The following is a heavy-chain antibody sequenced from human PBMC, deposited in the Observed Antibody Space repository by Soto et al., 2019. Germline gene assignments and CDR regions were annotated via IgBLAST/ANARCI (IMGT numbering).Heavy chain of an antibody. V-gene: IGHV3-9*01. Sequence: GGSLRLSCAASGFTFDDYAMHWVRQAPGKGLEWVSGISWNSGSIGYADSVKGRFTISRDNAKNSLYLQMNSLRAEDTALYYCARDGIGGTTFRGSPDYWGQGPLVTVSS. D-gene: IGHD1-1*01. J-gene: IGHJ4*02. CDR3: ARDGIGGTTFRGSPDY. CDR2: ISWNSGSI. CDR1: GFTFDDYA.